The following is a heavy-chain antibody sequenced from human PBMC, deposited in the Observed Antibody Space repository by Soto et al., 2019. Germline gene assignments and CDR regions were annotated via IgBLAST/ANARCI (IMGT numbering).Heavy chain of an antibody. Sequence: SETLSLTCSVSGGSMSEYFWSWIRQSPGRGLEWIGYIYYLGSTDYNPSLKSRVTISVDTSKRQFSLRLTSVTAADTAVYYCARDGYDGSGSPYPAYWGPGTQVTVSS. V-gene: IGHV4-59*01. D-gene: IGHD3-10*01. CDR1: GGSMSEYF. CDR3: ARDGYDGSGSPYPAY. J-gene: IGHJ4*02. CDR2: IYYLGST.